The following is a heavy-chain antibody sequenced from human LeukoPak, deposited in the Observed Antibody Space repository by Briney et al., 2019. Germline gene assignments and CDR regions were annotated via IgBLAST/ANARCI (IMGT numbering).Heavy chain of an antibody. Sequence: PAGSLRLSGAASAFTFSSYSTNCDRQAPGKGREGGSSTSSSGTYISHKDSVKGPFTIARDNAKNSLYMQLNSVRAEDTAVYYCARDSAGCRSTSCYGYWGQGTLVTVSS. CDR2: TSSSGTYI. J-gene: IGHJ4*02. D-gene: IGHD2-2*01. V-gene: IGHV3-21*01. CDR1: AFTFSSYS. CDR3: ARDSAGCRSTSCYGY.